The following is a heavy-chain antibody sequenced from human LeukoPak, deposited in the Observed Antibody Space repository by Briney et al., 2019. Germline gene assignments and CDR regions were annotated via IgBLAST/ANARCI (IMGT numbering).Heavy chain of an antibody. J-gene: IGHJ5*01. CDR2: FDPQEGKS. CDR1: AYSKNEFY. Sequence: ASVKVSCTVSAYSKNEFYRHWVRQAPGKGLEWMGGFDPQEGKSIYAQKFQGRVSMTDDTFADTVFMELRSLTSEDTAVYYCVLYHLREFGVITEFDSWGQGTLVTVSS. CDR3: VLYHLREFGVITEFDS. D-gene: IGHD3-16*01. V-gene: IGHV1-24*01.